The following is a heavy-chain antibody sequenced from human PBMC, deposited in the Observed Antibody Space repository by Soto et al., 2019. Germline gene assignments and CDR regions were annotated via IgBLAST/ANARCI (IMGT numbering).Heavy chain of an antibody. Sequence: GGSLRLSCAASGFTFSSYGMHWVRQAPGKGLEWVAVIWYDGSNKDYADSVRGRFTISRDNSKNTLYLQINSLRAEDTALYYCAREKDSTMGPSFDSWGQGTLVTVSS. CDR2: IWYDGSNK. V-gene: IGHV3-33*08. D-gene: IGHD5-18*01. CDR3: AREKDSTMGPSFDS. J-gene: IGHJ4*02. CDR1: GFTFSSYG.